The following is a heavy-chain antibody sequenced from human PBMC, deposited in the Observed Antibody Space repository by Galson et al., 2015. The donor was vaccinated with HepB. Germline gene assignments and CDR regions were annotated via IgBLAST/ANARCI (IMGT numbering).Heavy chain of an antibody. Sequence: SLRLSCAASGFTFSSYAMHWVRQAPGKGLEWVAVISYDGSNKYYADSVKGRFTISRDNSKNTLYLQMNSLRAEDTAVYYCARGSARSSGWADFDYWGQGTLVTVSS. CDR1: GFTFSSYA. J-gene: IGHJ4*02. CDR3: ARGSARSSGWADFDY. D-gene: IGHD6-19*01. CDR2: ISYDGSNK. V-gene: IGHV3-30*04.